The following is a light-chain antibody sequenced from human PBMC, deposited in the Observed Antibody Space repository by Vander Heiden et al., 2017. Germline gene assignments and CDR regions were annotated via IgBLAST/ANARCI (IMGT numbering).Light chain of an antibody. V-gene: IGKV4-1*01. J-gene: IGKJ2*01. CDR2: WAS. CDR3: QQYYTSPHT. Sequence: AVSLGERATINCKSSQSVLHSSNNKNYLAWYQQKPGQPPKLLIYWASTRESGVPDRFSGSGSGTDFTLAISSLQAEDVAVYYCQQYYTSPHTFGQGTKLEIK. CDR1: QSVLHSSNNKNY.